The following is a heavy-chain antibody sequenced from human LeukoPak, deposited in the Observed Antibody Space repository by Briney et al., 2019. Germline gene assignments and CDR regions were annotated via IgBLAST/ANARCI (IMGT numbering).Heavy chain of an antibody. CDR3: ARDFIAAAGRLWFDP. CDR2: IYTSGST. D-gene: IGHD6-13*01. J-gene: IGHJ5*02. CDR1: GGSISSSSYY. Sequence: PSETLSLTCTVSGGSISSSSYYWGWIRQPPGKGLEWIGRIYTSGSTNYNPSLKSRVTMSVDTSKNQFSLKLSSVTAADTAVYYCARDFIAAAGRLWFDPWGQGTLVTVTS. V-gene: IGHV4-39*07.